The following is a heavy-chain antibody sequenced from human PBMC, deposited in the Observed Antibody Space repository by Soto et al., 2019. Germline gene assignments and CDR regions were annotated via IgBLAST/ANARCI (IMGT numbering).Heavy chain of an antibody. CDR3: ARDYSSTSCYVAAGDY. CDR1: GFTFSTYT. J-gene: IGHJ4*02. V-gene: IGHV3-21*01. CDR2: ISSSSSYI. D-gene: IGHD2-2*01. Sequence: EVQLVESGGGLVKPGGSLRLSCAASGFTFSTYTMTWVRQAPGKGLEWVSSISSSSSYIYYADSVKGRFTISRDNAKNSLYLKMNSLRAEDTAVYYCARDYSSTSCYVAAGDYWGQGTLVTVSS.